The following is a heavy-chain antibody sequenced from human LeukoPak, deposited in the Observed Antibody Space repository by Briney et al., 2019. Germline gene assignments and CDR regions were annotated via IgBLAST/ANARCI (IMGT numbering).Heavy chain of an antibody. CDR1: GYTFTSYY. D-gene: IGHD4-23*01. CDR2: INPSGGST. CDR3: AREGERTTVVTGRFDP. J-gene: IGHJ5*02. Sequence: ASVKVSCKASGYTFTSYYMHWVRQAPRHGLEWMGIINPSGGSTSYAQKFQGRVTMTRDTSTSTVYMELSSLRSEDTAVYYCAREGERTTVVTGRFDPWGQGTLVTVSS. V-gene: IGHV1-46*01.